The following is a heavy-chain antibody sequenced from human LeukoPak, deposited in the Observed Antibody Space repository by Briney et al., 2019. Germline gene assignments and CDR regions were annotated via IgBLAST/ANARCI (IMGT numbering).Heavy chain of an antibody. CDR3: VKDRETYLGYYFDY. J-gene: IGHJ4*02. CDR2: ISTNGGST. Sequence: PGGSLRLSCSASGFTFSSYAMHWVRQAPGEGLEYVSAISTNGGSTYYADTVKGRFTISRDNSKNTLYLQMSSLRAEDTAVYYCVKDRETYLGYYFDYWGQGTLVTVSS. D-gene: IGHD1-26*01. V-gene: IGHV3-64D*06. CDR1: GFTFSSYA.